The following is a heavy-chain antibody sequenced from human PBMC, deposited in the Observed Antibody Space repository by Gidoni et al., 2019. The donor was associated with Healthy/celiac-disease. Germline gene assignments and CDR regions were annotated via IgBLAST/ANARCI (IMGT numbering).Heavy chain of an antibody. CDR3: ARGTNAKLHHLGY. J-gene: IGHJ4*02. D-gene: IGHD1-1*01. Sequence: EVQLVESGGGLVQPGGSLRLSCADSGFTFYSYWRSWDRQAPGKGLEWVANIKQDGSEKYYLDSVKGRFTISRDTAKNSLYLQMNNLRAEDTAVYYCARGTNAKLHHLGYWGQGTLVTVSS. CDR2: IKQDGSEK. V-gene: IGHV3-7*01. CDR1: GFTFYSYW.